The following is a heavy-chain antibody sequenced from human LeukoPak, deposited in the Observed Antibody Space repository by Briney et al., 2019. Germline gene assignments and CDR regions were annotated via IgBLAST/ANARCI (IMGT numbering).Heavy chain of an antibody. Sequence: GGSLRLSCAAFGVTFSSYGMHWVRQAPGKGLEWVANIKEDGSEKHYVDSVKGRFTISRDNAKNSLYLQMSSLRAEDTAVYYCARDSSPDSSGYYYWGQGTLVIVSS. CDR3: ARDSSPDSSGYYY. D-gene: IGHD3-22*01. J-gene: IGHJ4*02. CDR1: GVTFSSYG. CDR2: IKEDGSEK. V-gene: IGHV3-7*01.